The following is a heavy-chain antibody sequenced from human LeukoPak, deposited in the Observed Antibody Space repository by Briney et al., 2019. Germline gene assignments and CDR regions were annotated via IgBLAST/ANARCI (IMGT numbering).Heavy chain of an antibody. CDR1: GFTFSSYE. J-gene: IGHJ4*02. D-gene: IGHD6-13*01. CDR2: ISSSGSTI. CDR3: ARDIAVAGDLNFDY. V-gene: IGHV3-48*03. Sequence: SGGSLGLSCAASGFTFSSYEMNWVRQAPGKGLEWVSYISSSGSTIYYADSVKGRFTISRDNAKNSLYLQMNSLRAEDTAVYYCARDIAVAGDLNFDYWGQGTLVTVSS.